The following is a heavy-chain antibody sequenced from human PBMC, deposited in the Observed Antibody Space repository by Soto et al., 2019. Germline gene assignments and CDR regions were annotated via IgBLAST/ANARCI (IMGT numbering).Heavy chain of an antibody. CDR1: GASITNSWW. J-gene: IGHJ3*01. Sequence: QVQLQESGPGLVRPSGTLSLTCAVSGASITNSWWWTWVRQPPGKGLEWIGDILHSGESNYNPSLKSRVFISVDKSQNQFSLRVNSVTAADTAVYYCAYSAGWYRHDVWGQGTLVTVSS. D-gene: IGHD6-19*01. CDR3: AYSAGWYRHDV. V-gene: IGHV4-4*02. CDR2: ILHSGES.